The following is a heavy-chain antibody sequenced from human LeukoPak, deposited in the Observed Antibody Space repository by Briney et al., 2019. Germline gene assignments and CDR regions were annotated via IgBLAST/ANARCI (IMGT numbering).Heavy chain of an antibody. CDR2: VNPGGGST. CDR1: GYTFIDYY. CDR3: ARTQYSNGWFDV. V-gene: IGHV1-46*01. D-gene: IGHD2/OR15-2a*01. J-gene: IGHJ4*02. Sequence: GASVKVSCETSGYTFIDYYLHWVRQAPGQGLEWMGIVNPGGGSTSYAQKFQGRVSMTRDASTNTVYLELSNLRSEDTGMYFCARTQYSNGWFDVWGQGTLVTVSS.